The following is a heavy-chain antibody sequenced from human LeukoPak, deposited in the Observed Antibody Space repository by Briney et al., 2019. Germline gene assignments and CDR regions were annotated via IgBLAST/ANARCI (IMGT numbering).Heavy chain of an antibody. CDR1: GGSISRYY. D-gene: IGHD4-17*01. V-gene: IGHV4-59*01. J-gene: IGHJ4*02. CDR3: ARAANYGDCFDY. CDR2: IYYSGST. Sequence: PSETLSLTCTVSGGSISRYYWSWLRQPPGKGLEWIGYIYYSGSTNYNPSLKSRVTISVDTSKNQFSLKLSSVTAADTAVYYCARAANYGDCFDYWGQGTLVTVSS.